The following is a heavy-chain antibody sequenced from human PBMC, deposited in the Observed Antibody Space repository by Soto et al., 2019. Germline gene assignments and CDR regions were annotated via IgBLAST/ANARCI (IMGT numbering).Heavy chain of an antibody. CDR2: IYWDDDK. Sequence: QITLKESGPTLVKPTQTLTLTCTFSGFSLSTSGVGVGWIRQPPGKALEWLALIYWDDDKRYSPSLKSRLTITKDTSKNQVVLTMTNMDPVDTATYYCAHGFGLRYNWNGYSWFDPWGQGTLVTVSS. V-gene: IGHV2-5*02. J-gene: IGHJ5*02. CDR1: GFSLSTSGVG. CDR3: AHGFGLRYNWNGYSWFDP. D-gene: IGHD1-20*01.